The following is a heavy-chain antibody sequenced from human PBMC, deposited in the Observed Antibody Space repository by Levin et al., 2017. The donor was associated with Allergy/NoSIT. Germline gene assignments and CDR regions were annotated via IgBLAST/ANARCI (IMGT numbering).Heavy chain of an antibody. Sequence: SETLSLTCAVSGGSISSSNWWSWVRQPPGTGLEWIGEIYHSGSTNYNPSLKSRVTISVDKSKNQFSLKLSSVTAADTAVYYCASVTKGPGEYYFDYWGQGTLVTVSS. V-gene: IGHV4-4*02. CDR2: IYHSGST. D-gene: IGHD3-10*01. J-gene: IGHJ4*02. CDR1: GGSISSSNW. CDR3: ASVTKGPGEYYFDY.